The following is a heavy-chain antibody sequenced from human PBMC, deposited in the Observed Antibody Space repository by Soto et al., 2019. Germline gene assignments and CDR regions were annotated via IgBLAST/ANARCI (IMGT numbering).Heavy chain of an antibody. Sequence: QVQLVESGGGVVQPGRSLRLSCAASGFTFSSYGMHWVRQAPGKGLEWVAVISYDGSNKYYADSVKGRFTISRDNSKNTLYLQMNSLRAEDTAVYYCAKDREMATINSGSDYWGQGTLVTVSS. CDR2: ISYDGSNK. CDR1: GFTFSSYG. J-gene: IGHJ4*02. V-gene: IGHV3-30*18. D-gene: IGHD5-12*01. CDR3: AKDREMATINSGSDY.